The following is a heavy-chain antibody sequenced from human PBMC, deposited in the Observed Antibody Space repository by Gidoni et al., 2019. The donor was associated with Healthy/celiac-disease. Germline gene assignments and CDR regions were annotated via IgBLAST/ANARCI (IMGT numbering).Heavy chain of an antibody. D-gene: IGHD3-10*01. J-gene: IGHJ6*02. V-gene: IGHV3-66*01. CDR2: IYGGDTT. Sequence: EVQVVESGGGLVQPGGSLRLSCAASGFTVSRTYMGWVRQAPGKGLEWVSIIYGGDTTYYADSVKGRFTISRDNSKNTVYLQMNSLRAEDTAVYYCARGFPYYTDVWGQGTTVTVSS. CDR1: GFTVSRTY. CDR3: ARGFPYYTDV.